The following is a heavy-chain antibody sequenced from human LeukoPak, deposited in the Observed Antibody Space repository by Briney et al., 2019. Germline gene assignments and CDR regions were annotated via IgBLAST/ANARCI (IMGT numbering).Heavy chain of an antibody. CDR2: IYHSGST. V-gene: IGHV4-38-2*01. CDR1: GFTFDDYG. CDR3: ARVFPRNPEPSVVANAFDI. D-gene: IGHD3-22*01. J-gene: IGHJ3*02. Sequence: SGGSLRLSCAASGFTFDDYGMSWVRQAPGKGLEWIGSIYHSGSTYYNPSLKSRVTISVDTSKNQFSLKLSSVTAADTAVYYCARVFPRNPEPSVVANAFDIWGQGTMVTVSS.